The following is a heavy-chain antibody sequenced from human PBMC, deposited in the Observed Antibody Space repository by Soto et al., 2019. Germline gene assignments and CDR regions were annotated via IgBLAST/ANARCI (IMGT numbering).Heavy chain of an antibody. CDR1: CASIRSTDYY. V-gene: IGHV4-30-4*01. D-gene: IGHD2-21*02. Sequence: PSETLSLTCTVSCASIRSTDYYWSLIRQAPGKGLEWIGYVYYTGSTYYNPSLMSRLTISVDTSKNQFSLKLTSVTAAETAVYYCVRTAREGAVAPHWFDRWGQGTQVTVSS. J-gene: IGHJ5*02. CDR2: VYYTGST. CDR3: VRTAREGAVAPHWFDR.